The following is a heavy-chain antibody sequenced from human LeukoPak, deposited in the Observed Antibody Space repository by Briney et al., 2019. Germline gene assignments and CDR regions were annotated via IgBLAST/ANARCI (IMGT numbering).Heavy chain of an antibody. V-gene: IGHV4-4*07. CDR1: GGSISSYY. D-gene: IGHD3-9*01. J-gene: IGHJ4*02. CDR3: ARGCFNILTGYYIDY. Sequence: SETLSLTCTVSGGSISSYYWNWIRQPAGKGLEWVGRIYSSGSTNYNPSLKSRVTMSGDTSKNQFSLKLSSVTAADTAVYYCARGCFNILTGYYIDYWGQGTLVTVSS. CDR2: IYSSGST.